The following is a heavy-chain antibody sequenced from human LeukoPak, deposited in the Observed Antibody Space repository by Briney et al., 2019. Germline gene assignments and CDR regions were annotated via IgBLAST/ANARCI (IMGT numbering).Heavy chain of an antibody. CDR3: ARDDAVTASLDY. V-gene: IGHV3-53*01. J-gene: IGHJ4*02. D-gene: IGHD2-21*02. Sequence: PGGSLRLSCEGSAFIFSGHWMNWVRQAPGKGLEWVSVIYSGGSTYYADSVKGRFTISRDNSKNTLYLQMNSLRAEDTAVYYCARDDAVTASLDYWGQGTLVTVSS. CDR2: IYSGGST. CDR1: AFIFSGHW.